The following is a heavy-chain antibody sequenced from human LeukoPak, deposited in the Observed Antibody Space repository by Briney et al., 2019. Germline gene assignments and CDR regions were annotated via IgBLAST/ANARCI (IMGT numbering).Heavy chain of an antibody. Sequence: PGGSLRLSCAASGFTFSSYWMSWVRQAPGKGLEWVANIKQDGSEKYYVDSVKGRFTISRDNAKNSLYLQMNSLRAEDTAVYYCARDLRYSSGWRDPDYWGQGTLVTVSS. CDR1: GFTFSSYW. D-gene: IGHD6-19*01. J-gene: IGHJ4*02. V-gene: IGHV3-7*01. CDR2: IKQDGSEK. CDR3: ARDLRYSSGWRDPDY.